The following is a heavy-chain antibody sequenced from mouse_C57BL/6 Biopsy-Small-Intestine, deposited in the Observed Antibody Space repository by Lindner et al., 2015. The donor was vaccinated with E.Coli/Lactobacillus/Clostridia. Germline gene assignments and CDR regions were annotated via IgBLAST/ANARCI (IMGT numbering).Heavy chain of an antibody. CDR2: ISRGGGTI. Sequence: MQLQESGGGLVKPGGSLKLSCAASGFTFSDYGMHWVRQAPEKGLEWIAYISRGGGTIYYADTVKGRFTISRDNAKNTLFLQMTSLRSEDTAMYFCARRGEDYFAMDYWGQGTSVTVSA. J-gene: IGHJ4*01. CDR1: GFTFSDYG. CDR3: ARRGEDYFAMDY. V-gene: IGHV5-17*01.